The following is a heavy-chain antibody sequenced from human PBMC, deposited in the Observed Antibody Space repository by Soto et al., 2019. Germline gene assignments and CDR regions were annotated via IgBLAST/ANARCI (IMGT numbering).Heavy chain of an antibody. J-gene: IGHJ5*02. CDR2: IKSKADAGTT. D-gene: IGHD6-25*01. V-gene: IGHV3-15*01. CDR1: EFIFTKAW. Sequence: EVQLAESGGGLVKPGGSLRLSCAASEFIFTKAWMSWVRQAPGKGLEWVARIKSKADAGTTDYAAPVKGRFTISRDDSRNTLYLQMNSLKTEDTAVYYCTADRRAAAPKWFDPWGQGTLVTVSS. CDR3: TADRRAAAPKWFDP.